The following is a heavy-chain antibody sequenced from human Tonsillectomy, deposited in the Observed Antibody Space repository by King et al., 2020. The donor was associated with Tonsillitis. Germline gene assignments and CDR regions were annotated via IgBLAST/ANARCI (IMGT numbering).Heavy chain of an antibody. CDR1: GFTFSSYG. Sequence: VQLVESGGGVVQPGRSLRLSCAASGFTFSSYGMHWVRQAPGKGLEWVAVISYDGSNKYYADSVKGRFTISRDNSKNTLYLQMNSLRAEDTAVYYCAKDVRRYFDWLFYYYYGMDVWGQGTTVTVSS. D-gene: IGHD3-9*01. J-gene: IGHJ6*02. CDR3: AKDVRRYFDWLFYYYYGMDV. CDR2: ISYDGSNK. V-gene: IGHV3-30*18.